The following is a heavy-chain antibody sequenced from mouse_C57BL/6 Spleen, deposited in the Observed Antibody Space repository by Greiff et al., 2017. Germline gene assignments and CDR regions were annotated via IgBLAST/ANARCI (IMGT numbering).Heavy chain of an antibody. D-gene: IGHD3-2*02. CDR2: IHPSDSDT. J-gene: IGHJ3*01. CDR3: AICGEGQLRLPFAY. V-gene: IGHV1-74*01. Sequence: QVQLQQPGAELVKPGASVKVSCKASGCTFTSYWMHWVKQRPGQGLEWIGRIHPSDSDTNYNQQFTGKATLTVDKSSSTAYMPLSSLSSEDSAVYYFAICGEGQLRLPFAYWGQGSLVTVAA. CDR1: GCTFTSYW.